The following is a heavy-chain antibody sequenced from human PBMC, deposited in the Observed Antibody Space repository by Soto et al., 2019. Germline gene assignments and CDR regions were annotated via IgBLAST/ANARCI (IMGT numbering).Heavy chain of an antibody. Sequence: GESLKISCKGSGYSFTNYWIGWVRQMPGKGLEWMGIIYPGDSHAIYSPSFQGQATMSADKSISTAYLQWSSLKASDTAMYYCARPYSGGPNDPFDVWGQGTMVTVSS. V-gene: IGHV5-51*01. D-gene: IGHD1-26*01. CDR2: IYPGDSHA. J-gene: IGHJ3*01. CDR3: ARPYSGGPNDPFDV. CDR1: GYSFTNYW.